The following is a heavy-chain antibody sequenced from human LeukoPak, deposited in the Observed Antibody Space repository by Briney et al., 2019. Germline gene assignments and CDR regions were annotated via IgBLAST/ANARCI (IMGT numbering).Heavy chain of an antibody. CDR2: IIPIFGTA. D-gene: IGHD3-16*01. V-gene: IGHV1-69*06. J-gene: IGHJ6*03. Sequence: SVKVSCKASGGTFSSYAISWVRQAPGQGLEWMGGIIPIFGTANYAQKFQGRVTITADKSTSTAYMELSSLRSEDTAVYYCASGASESYYWYMDVWGKGTTVTVSS. CDR1: GGTFSSYA. CDR3: ASGASESYYWYMDV.